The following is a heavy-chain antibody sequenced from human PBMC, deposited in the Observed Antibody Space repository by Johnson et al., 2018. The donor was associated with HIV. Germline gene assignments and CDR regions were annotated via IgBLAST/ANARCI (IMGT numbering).Heavy chain of an antibody. D-gene: IGHD3-3*01. V-gene: IGHV3-30*03. CDR2: ISYDGHNK. Sequence: QVQVVESGGGVVQPGRSLRLSCAASGLTFSGNGMHWIRQAPGKGLEWVAVISYDGHNKYYVDSVKGRFTISRDNAKNSLYLQMNSLRAEDTAVYYCASSYDFWSGYPTNAFDIWGQGTMVTVSS. CDR1: GLTFSGNG. CDR3: ASSYDFWSGYPTNAFDI. J-gene: IGHJ3*02.